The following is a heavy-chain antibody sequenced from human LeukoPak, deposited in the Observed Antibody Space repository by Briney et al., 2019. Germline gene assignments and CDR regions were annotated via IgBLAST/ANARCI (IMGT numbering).Heavy chain of an antibody. Sequence: PGGSLRLSCAASGFTFDDYGMSWVRQAPGKGLEWLSGINWNGGSTGYADSVKGRFTNSRDNAKNSLYLQMNSLRAEDTALYYCARVGPSSASMTPAYGMDVWGQGTTVTVSS. D-gene: IGHD2/OR15-2a*01. CDR2: INWNGGST. V-gene: IGHV3-20*04. CDR3: ARVGPSSASMTPAYGMDV. CDR1: GFTFDDYG. J-gene: IGHJ6*02.